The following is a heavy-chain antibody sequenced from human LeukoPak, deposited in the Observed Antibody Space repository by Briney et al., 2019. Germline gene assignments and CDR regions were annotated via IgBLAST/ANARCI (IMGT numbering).Heavy chain of an antibody. D-gene: IGHD3-22*01. Sequence: SETLSLTCTVSGGSISSYYWSWIRQPPGKGLEWIGYIYHSGSTNYNPSLKSRVTISVDTSKNQFSLKLSSVTAADTAVYYCARLTMIAVVGDYFDYWGQGTLVTVSS. CDR3: ARLTMIAVVGDYFDY. CDR1: GGSISSYY. V-gene: IGHV4-59*08. CDR2: IYHSGST. J-gene: IGHJ4*02.